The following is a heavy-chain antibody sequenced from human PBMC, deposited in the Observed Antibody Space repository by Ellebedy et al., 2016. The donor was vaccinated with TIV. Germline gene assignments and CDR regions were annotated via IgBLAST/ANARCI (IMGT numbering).Heavy chain of an antibody. J-gene: IGHJ3*01. Sequence: AASVKVSCKASGYTFTSYGISWVRQAPGRGLEWMGWLSSYNGNTKDAQKFQGRVTMTTDTYTSTTYMELRGLRSADTALYYCARIGGGVSGTSFDVWGQGTIVTVSS. D-gene: IGHD3-16*01. V-gene: IGHV1-18*04. CDR3: ARIGGGVSGTSFDV. CDR2: LSSYNGNT. CDR1: GYTFTSYG.